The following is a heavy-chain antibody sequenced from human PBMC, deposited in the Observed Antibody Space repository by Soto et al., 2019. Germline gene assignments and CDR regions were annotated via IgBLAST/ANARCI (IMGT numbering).Heavy chain of an antibody. Sequence: QVQLQESGPGLVKPSQTLSLTCSVSGGSISSGDYYWSWIRQPPGKGLEWIGYIHYRGSTYHNPSLESRVTISVDTSKNQFSLKLNSVTAADTAVYYCARDTVLAHLRYYGMDVWGQGTTVTVSS. CDR2: IHYRGST. CDR1: GGSISSGDYY. V-gene: IGHV4-30-4*01. D-gene: IGHD3-3*02. CDR3: ARDTVLAHLRYYGMDV. J-gene: IGHJ6*02.